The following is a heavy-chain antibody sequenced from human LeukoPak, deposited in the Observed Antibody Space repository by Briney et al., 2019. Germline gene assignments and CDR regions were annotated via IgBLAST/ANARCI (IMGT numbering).Heavy chain of an antibody. CDR1: GFTFSNYA. V-gene: IGHV3-23*01. Sequence: PGGSLRLSCAVSGFTFSNYAIGWVRQAPGKGMEWLSCISGSGDTTYYADTVKGRFTISRDNSKNTLYLQMNSLRAEDTAVYYCAPDSRGAFPNWFDPWGQGTLVTVSS. J-gene: IGHJ5*02. CDR3: APDSRGAFPNWFDP. D-gene: IGHD3-22*01. CDR2: ISGSGDTT.